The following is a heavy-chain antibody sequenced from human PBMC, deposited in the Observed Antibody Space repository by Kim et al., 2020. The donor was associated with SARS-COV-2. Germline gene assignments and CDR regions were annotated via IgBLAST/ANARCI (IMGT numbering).Heavy chain of an antibody. J-gene: IGHJ4*02. CDR3: AKGLIPTVIVVVVAATLGEFDY. V-gene: IGHV3-23*01. CDR1: GFTFSSYA. D-gene: IGHD2-15*01. Sequence: GGSLRLSCAASGFTFSSYAMSWVRQAPGKGLEWVSAISGSGGSTYYADSVKGRFTISRDNSKNTLYLQMNSLRAEDTAVYYCAKGLIPTVIVVVVAATLGEFDYWGQGTLVTVSS. CDR2: ISGSGGST.